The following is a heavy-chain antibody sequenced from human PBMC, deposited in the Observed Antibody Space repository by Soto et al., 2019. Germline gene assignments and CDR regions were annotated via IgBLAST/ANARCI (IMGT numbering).Heavy chain of an antibody. V-gene: IGHV4-34*01. J-gene: IGHJ6*03. CDR2: INHSGST. Sequence: QVQLQQWGAGLLKPSETLSLTCAVYGGSFSGYYWSWIRQPPGKGLEWIGEINHSGSTNYNPSLKSRVTISVDTSKNQFSLKLSSVTAADTAVYYCASIDGYCRSTSCRDYYYYYMDVWGKGTTVTVSS. CDR1: GGSFSGYY. CDR3: ASIDGYCRSTSCRDYYYYYMDV. D-gene: IGHD2-2*01.